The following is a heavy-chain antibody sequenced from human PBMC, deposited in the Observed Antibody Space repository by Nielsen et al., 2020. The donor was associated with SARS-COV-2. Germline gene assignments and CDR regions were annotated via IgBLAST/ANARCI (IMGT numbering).Heavy chain of an antibody. CDR1: GFTFSSYA. Sequence: GGSLRLSCAASGFTFSSYAMHWVRQAPGQGLEWMGIINPSGGSTSYAQKFQGRVTMTRDTSTSTVYMELSSLRSEDTAVYYCARGIYAFDIWGQGTMVTVSS. V-gene: IGHV1-46*01. J-gene: IGHJ3*02. CDR3: ARGIYAFDI. CDR2: INPSGGST.